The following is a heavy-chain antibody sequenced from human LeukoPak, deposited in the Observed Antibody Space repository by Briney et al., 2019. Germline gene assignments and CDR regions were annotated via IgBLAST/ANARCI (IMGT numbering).Heavy chain of an antibody. CDR2: IGGSGGST. Sequence: GGSLRLSCAASGFTFSSYAMSWVRQAPGKGLEWVSAIGGSGGSTYYADSVKGRFTISRDNSKNTLYLQMNSLRAEDTAVYYCAKDQGRYYDSSGYYPFDYWGQGTLVTVSS. V-gene: IGHV3-23*01. J-gene: IGHJ4*02. D-gene: IGHD3-22*01. CDR3: AKDQGRYYDSSGYYPFDY. CDR1: GFTFSSYA.